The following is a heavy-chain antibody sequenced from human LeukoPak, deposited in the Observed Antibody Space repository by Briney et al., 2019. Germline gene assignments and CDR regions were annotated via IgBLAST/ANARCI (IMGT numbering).Heavy chain of an antibody. V-gene: IGHV1-8*01. CDR3: ARGLDAYGSGTYQDY. Sequence: GASVKVSCKASGYTFTSYDINWVRQATGQGLEWMGWMNPDSGNTDYAQKFQGRVTMTRNTSISTAYMELSSLRSEDTAVYCCARGLDAYGSGTYQDYWGQGTLVTVSS. CDR2: MNPDSGNT. CDR1: GYTFTSYD. D-gene: IGHD3-10*01. J-gene: IGHJ4*02.